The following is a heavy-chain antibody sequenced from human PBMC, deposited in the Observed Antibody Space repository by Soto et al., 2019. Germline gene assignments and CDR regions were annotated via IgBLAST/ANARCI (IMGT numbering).Heavy chain of an antibody. CDR2: IYHSGST. Sequence: SETLSLTCAVSGGSISSGGYSWSWIRQPPGKGLEWIGYIYHSGSTYYNPSLKSRVTISVDTSKNQFSLKLSSVTAADTAVYYCARGYCSSTSCYIWDNWFDPWGQGTLVTVSS. D-gene: IGHD2-2*02. CDR1: GGSISSGGYS. CDR3: ARGYCSSTSCYIWDNWFDP. V-gene: IGHV4-30-2*01. J-gene: IGHJ5*02.